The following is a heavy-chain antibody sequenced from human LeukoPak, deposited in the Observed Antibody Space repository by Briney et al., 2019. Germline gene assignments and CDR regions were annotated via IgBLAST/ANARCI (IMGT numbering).Heavy chain of an antibody. CDR3: ARNADYGDSNPFDY. CDR1: GFTFSDYY. J-gene: IGHJ4*02. V-gene: IGHV3-74*01. D-gene: IGHD4-17*01. Sequence: GGSLRLSCAASGFTFSDYYMSWIRQAPGKGLEWVSRINSDGSSTNYADSVKGRFTISRDNAKNTLYLQMNSLRAEDTAVYYCARNADYGDSNPFDYWGQGTLVTVSS. CDR2: INSDGSST.